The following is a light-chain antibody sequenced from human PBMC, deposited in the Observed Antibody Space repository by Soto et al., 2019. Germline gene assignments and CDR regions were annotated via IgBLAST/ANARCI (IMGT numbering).Light chain of an antibody. V-gene: IGLV2-14*01. CDR3: SSYTSSSTRV. CDR1: SSDVGGYNY. Sequence: QSALTQPASVSGSPGQSITIACTETSSDVGGYNYVSWYQQHPGKAPKLMIYEVSNRPSGVSHRFSGSKSGNTASLTISGLQAEDEADYYCSSYTSSSTRVFGTGTKLTVL. CDR2: EVS. J-gene: IGLJ1*01.